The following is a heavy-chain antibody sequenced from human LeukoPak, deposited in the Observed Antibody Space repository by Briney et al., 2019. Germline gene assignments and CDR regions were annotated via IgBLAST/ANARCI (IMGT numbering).Heavy chain of an antibody. D-gene: IGHD3-10*01. V-gene: IGHV4-59*01. CDR1: GGSISSYY. CDR3: ARALNYGSGSYWYNWFDP. Sequence: SETLSLTCTVSGGSISSYYWSWIRQPPGKGLEWIGHIYYSGSTNYNPSLKSRVTISVDTSKNQFSLKLSSVTAADTAVYYCARALNYGSGSYWYNWFDPWGQGTLVTVSS. J-gene: IGHJ5*02. CDR2: IYYSGST.